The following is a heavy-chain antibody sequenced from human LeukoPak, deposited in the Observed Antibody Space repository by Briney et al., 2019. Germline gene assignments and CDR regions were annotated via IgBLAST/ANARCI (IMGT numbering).Heavy chain of an antibody. Sequence: KTSETLSLTCTVSGGSISSSSYYWGWVRQPPGKGLEWIGSIYYRGSTYYNPSLKSRVTISVDTSKNQFSLKLSSVTAADTAVYYCARGGDDYGDYYYYYYYMDVWGKGTTVTVSS. J-gene: IGHJ6*03. V-gene: IGHV4-39*07. CDR2: IYYRGST. D-gene: IGHD4-17*01. CDR1: GGSISSSSYY. CDR3: ARGGDDYGDYYYYYYYMDV.